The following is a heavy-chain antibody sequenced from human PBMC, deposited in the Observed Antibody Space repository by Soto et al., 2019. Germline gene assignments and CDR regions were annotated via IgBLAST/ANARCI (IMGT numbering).Heavy chain of an antibody. CDR3: ARASGYSYVLTHPFDY. CDR2: IYYSGST. V-gene: IGHV4-31*03. J-gene: IGHJ4*02. D-gene: IGHD5-18*01. Sequence: SETLSLTCTVSGGSISSGGYYWSWIRQHPGKGLEWIGYIYYSGSTYYNPSLKSRVTISVDTSKNQFSLKLSSVTAADTAVYYCARASGYSYVLTHPFDYWGQGTLVTVSS. CDR1: GGSISSGGYY.